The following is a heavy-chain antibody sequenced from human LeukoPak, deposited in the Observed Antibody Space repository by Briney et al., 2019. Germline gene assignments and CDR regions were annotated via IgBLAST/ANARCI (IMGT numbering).Heavy chain of an antibody. CDR1: GFTFSSYS. CDR2: ISSSSSYI. J-gene: IGHJ4*02. V-gene: IGHV3-21*01. Sequence: GGSVRLSCAASGFTFSSYSTNWVRQAPGKGLEWVSSISSSSSYIYYADSVKGRFTISRDNAKNSLYLQMNSLRAEDTAVYYCARVGTDLYSSTFDYWGLGTLVTVSS. D-gene: IGHD6-13*01. CDR3: ARVGTDLYSSTFDY.